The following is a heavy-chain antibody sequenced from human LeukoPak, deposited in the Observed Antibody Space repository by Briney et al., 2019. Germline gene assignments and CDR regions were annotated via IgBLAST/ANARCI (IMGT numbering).Heavy chain of an antibody. CDR1: GGTFSSYA. Sequence: SVKVSCKASGGTFSSYAISWVRQAPGQGLEWMGRIIPILGIANYAQKFQGRVTITADKSTSTAYMELSSLRSEDTAVYYCARGGVGTYYYGSGSLDYWGQGTLVTVSS. CDR2: IIPILGIA. J-gene: IGHJ4*02. CDR3: ARGGVGTYYYGSGSLDY. D-gene: IGHD3-10*01. V-gene: IGHV1-69*04.